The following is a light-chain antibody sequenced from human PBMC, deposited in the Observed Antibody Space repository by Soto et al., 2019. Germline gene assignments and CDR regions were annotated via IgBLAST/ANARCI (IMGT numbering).Light chain of an antibody. J-gene: IGKJ1*01. Sequence: EIVLTQSPATLSLSLGEGATLSCRAAQDVTTNFAWYQQKPGQAPRLLIYDISTRATGVPARFSASGSGTEFTLTITRLEPEDFAVYYCQHYGSSLWTFGQGTKVDIK. V-gene: IGKV3-20*01. CDR1: QDVTTN. CDR3: QHYGSSLWT. CDR2: DIS.